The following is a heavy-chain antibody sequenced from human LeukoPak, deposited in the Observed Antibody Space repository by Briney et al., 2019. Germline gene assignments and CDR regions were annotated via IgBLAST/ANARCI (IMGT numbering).Heavy chain of an antibody. Sequence: GGSLRLSCAASGFTFSNYWMTWVPQAPGKGLEWGAHINQDGSEEHYMDSAKARFTISRDNAKNSLSLQMNSLRAEDTAVYYCVRDGGVSGYDLLDYRGQGTLVTVSS. D-gene: IGHD5-12*01. CDR2: INQDGSEE. V-gene: IGHV3-7*01. J-gene: IGHJ4*02. CDR1: GFTFSNYW. CDR3: VRDGGVSGYDLLDY.